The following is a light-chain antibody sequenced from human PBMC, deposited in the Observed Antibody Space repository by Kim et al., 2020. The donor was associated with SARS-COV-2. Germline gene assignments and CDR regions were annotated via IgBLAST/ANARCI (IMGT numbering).Light chain of an antibody. CDR2: QDS. J-gene: IGLJ1*01. Sequence: SVSPGQTASITCSGDGLGNKYASWYQQRSGQSPVLVIYQDSKRPSGIPERFSGSNSGNTATLTISGTQAMDEADYYCQAWDNSAGVFGTGTKVTVL. CDR1: GLGNKY. CDR3: QAWDNSAGV. V-gene: IGLV3-1*01.